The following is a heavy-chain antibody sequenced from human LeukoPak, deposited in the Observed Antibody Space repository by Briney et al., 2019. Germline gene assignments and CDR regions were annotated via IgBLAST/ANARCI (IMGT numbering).Heavy chain of an antibody. V-gene: IGHV4-59*08. Sequence: SETLSLTCTVSGGSISSYYWSWIRQPPGKGLEWIGYIYYSGSTNYNPSLKSRVTISVDTSKDQFSLKLSSVTAADTAVYYCARAGYCSSTSCYYGHAFDIWGQGTMVTVSS. CDR3: ARAGYCSSTSCYYGHAFDI. CDR2: IYYSGST. D-gene: IGHD2-2*01. CDR1: GGSISSYY. J-gene: IGHJ3*02.